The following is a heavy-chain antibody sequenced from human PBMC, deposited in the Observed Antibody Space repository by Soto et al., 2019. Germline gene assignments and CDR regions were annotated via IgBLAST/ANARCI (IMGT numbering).Heavy chain of an antibody. CDR1: GFTFSSYA. Sequence: PGGSLGLSFAASGFTFSSYAMHWVRQAPGKGLDWVAVISYHGSNEYYADSVKGRFTISRDNSKNTLYLQMNSLRAEDTAVYYCARGGCSSTSCYHWFDPWGQGTLVTVSS. CDR3: ARGGCSSTSCYHWFDP. D-gene: IGHD2-2*01. V-gene: IGHV3-30-3*01. J-gene: IGHJ5*02. CDR2: ISYHGSNE.